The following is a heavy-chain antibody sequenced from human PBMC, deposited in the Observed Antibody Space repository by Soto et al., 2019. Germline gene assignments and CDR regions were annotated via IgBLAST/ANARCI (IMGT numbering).Heavy chain of an antibody. Sequence: SETLSLTCAVSGGSISSSNWWSWVRQPPGKGLEWIGEIYHSGSTNYNPSLKSRVTISVDKSKNQFSLKLSSVTAADTAVYYCARDGRRGAVAGPYYYYYGMDVWGPGTTVTVSS. CDR1: GGSISSSNW. D-gene: IGHD6-19*01. V-gene: IGHV4-4*02. J-gene: IGHJ6*02. CDR2: IYHSGST. CDR3: ARDGRRGAVAGPYYYYYGMDV.